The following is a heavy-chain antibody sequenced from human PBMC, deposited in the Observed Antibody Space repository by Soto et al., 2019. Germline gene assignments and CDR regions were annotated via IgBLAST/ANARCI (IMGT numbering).Heavy chain of an antibody. Sequence: QVQLVQSGAXVKKPGASVXXXXKASGYTFTSYDINWVRQATGQGLEWMGWMNPNSGNTGYAQKFQGRVTMTRNTSISTAYMELSSLRSEDTAVYYCAREVTAXGNDYWGQGTLVTVSS. CDR2: MNPNSGNT. D-gene: IGHD4-4*01. CDR1: GYTFTSYD. V-gene: IGHV1-8*01. J-gene: IGHJ4*02. CDR3: AREVTAXGNDY.